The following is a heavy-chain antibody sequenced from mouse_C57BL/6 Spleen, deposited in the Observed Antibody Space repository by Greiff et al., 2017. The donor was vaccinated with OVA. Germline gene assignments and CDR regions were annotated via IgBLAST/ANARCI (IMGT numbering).Heavy chain of an antibody. J-gene: IGHJ2*01. D-gene: IGHD2-1*01. CDR3: ARDGNYLFDY. Sequence: QVQLQQPGTELVKPGASVKLSCKASGYSFTRYWMHWVKQRPGQGLEWIGQIYPGDGDTNYNGKFKGKATLTADKSSSTAYMQLSSLTSEDSAVYFCARDGNYLFDYWGQGTTLTVSS. CDR1: GYSFTRYW. CDR2: IYPGDGDT. V-gene: IGHV1-80*01.